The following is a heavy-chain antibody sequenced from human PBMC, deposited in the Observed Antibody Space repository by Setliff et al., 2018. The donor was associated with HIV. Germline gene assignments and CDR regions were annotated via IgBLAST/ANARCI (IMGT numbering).Heavy chain of an antibody. CDR2: ISIGSGGAI. J-gene: IGHJ4*02. CDR1: GFTFRNYK. V-gene: IGHV3-21*01. CDR3: ARDWRHGYDLNFDY. Sequence: PGGSLRLSCAASGFTFRNYKFNWVRQAPGRGLEWVSSISIGSGGAIDYADSVQGRFTISRDNSKNSLYLQMNSLRAEDTAMYYCARDWRHGYDLNFDYWGQGTLVTVSS. D-gene: IGHD5-12*01.